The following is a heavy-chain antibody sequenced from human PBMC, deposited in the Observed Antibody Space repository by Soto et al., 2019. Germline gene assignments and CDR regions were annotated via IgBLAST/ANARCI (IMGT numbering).Heavy chain of an antibody. Sequence: ASVEVSCKXSGYTLTELSMHWVRQAPGKGLEWMGGFDPEDGETIYAQKFQGRVTMTEDTSTDTAYMELSSLRSEDTAVYYCATGGCPNGVCYGRYYYYYGMDVWGQGTTVTVSS. CDR1: GYTLTELS. V-gene: IGHV1-24*01. CDR2: FDPEDGET. D-gene: IGHD2-8*01. CDR3: ATGGCPNGVCYGRYYYYYGMDV. J-gene: IGHJ6*02.